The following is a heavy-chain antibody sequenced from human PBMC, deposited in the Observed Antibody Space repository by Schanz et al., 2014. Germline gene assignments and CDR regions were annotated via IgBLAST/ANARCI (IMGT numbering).Heavy chain of an antibody. CDR1: GFTFSRHA. J-gene: IGHJ4*02. D-gene: IGHD1-26*01. CDR3: AGDWASGRYYSDY. CDR2: ITYDGSNK. Sequence: QVELVESGGGVVQPGRSLRLSCAASGFTFSRHAMHWVRQAAGKGLEWVAAITYDGSNKYYAESVKGRFAISRENSKDTLYLQMNSLRTEDTAVYYCAGDWASGRYYSDYWGQGTLVTVSS. V-gene: IGHV3-30*09.